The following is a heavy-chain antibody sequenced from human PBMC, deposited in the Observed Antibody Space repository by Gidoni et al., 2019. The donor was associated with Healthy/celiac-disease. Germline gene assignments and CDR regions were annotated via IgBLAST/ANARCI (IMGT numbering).Heavy chain of an antibody. V-gene: IGHV3-30*03. CDR3: GGDYGMDV. CDR1: GFTFSSYG. D-gene: IGHD2-21*01. CDR2: ISYDGSNK. Sequence: QVQLVESGGGVVQPGRSLRLSCAASGFTFSSYGMHWVRQAPGKGLEWVAVISYDGSNKYYADSVKGRFTISRDNSKNTLYLQMNSLRAEDTAVYYCGGDYGMDVWGQGTTVTVSS. J-gene: IGHJ6*02.